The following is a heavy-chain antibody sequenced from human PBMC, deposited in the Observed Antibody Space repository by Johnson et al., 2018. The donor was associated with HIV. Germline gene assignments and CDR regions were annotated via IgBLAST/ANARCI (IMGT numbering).Heavy chain of an antibody. J-gene: IGHJ3*01. V-gene: IGHV3-11*04. CDR3: ARNRPVSYGYRGAFDF. CDR2: ISNSGSSV. D-gene: IGHD5-18*01. Sequence: QVQLVESGGGLVQPGRSLRLSCAASGFTFSDDYMSWIRQAPGKGLEWVSYISNSGSSVYYADSVKGRFTISRDNAKNSLYLQMNSLRAEDTAVYYCARNRPVSYGYRGAFDFWGQGTMVTVSS. CDR1: GFTFSDDY.